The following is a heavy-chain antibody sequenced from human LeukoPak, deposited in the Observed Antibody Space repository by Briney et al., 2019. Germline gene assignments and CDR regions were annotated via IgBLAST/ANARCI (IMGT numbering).Heavy chain of an antibody. CDR1: GGSISSYY. J-gene: IGHJ4*02. CDR2: IFSSGTT. D-gene: IGHD3-10*01. V-gene: IGHV4-59*06. CDR3: ARDRTGYFFDD. Sequence: SETLSLTCTVSGGSISSYYWGWIRQHPGKGLEWIGYIFSSGTTYYNPSLKSRVTISLDTSENQFSLKLSSVTAADTAVYFCARDRTGYFFDDWGQGTLVTVSS.